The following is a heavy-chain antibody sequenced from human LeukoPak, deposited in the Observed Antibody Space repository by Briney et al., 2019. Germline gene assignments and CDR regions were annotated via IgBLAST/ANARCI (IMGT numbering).Heavy chain of an antibody. CDR2: IKQDGSEK. V-gene: IGHV3-7*01. D-gene: IGHD6-13*01. J-gene: IGHJ1*01. CDR3: ARNIESIAAAGRRYFQH. CDR1: GFTFSSYW. Sequence: GGSLRLSCAASGFTFSSYWMSWVRQAPGKGLKWVANIKQDGSEKYYVDSVKGRFTISRDNAKNSLYLQMNSLRAEDTAVYYCARNIESIAAAGRRYFQHWGKGTLVTVSS.